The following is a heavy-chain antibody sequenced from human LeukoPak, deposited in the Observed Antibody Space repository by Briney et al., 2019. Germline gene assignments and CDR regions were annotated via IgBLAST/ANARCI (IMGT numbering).Heavy chain of an antibody. CDR1: GYTFSSYA. Sequence: SCKASGYTFSSYAMHWVRQAPGKGLEYVSAISSNGGSTYYANSVKGRFTISRDNSKNTLYLQMGSLRAEDMAVYYCARHSSSYPYWGQGTLVTVSS. CDR3: ARHSSSYPY. J-gene: IGHJ4*02. V-gene: IGHV3-64*01. CDR2: ISSNGGST. D-gene: IGHD6-13*01.